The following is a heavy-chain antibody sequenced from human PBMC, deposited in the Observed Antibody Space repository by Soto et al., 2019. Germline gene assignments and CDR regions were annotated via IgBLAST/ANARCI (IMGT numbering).Heavy chain of an antibody. D-gene: IGHD3-10*01. J-gene: IGHJ4*02. CDR2: IVHEGSYI. V-gene: IGHV3-30*18. CDR3: AKGGSFDL. Sequence: QAQLVESGGGVVQPGRSLRLSCAASGFTFSTYGLHWVRQAPGKGLEWVAIIVHEGSYIRYGDSVKGRFTISRDNSKNTLYLQMNSLTAADTAIYYCAKGGSFDLWGQGTLVTVSS. CDR1: GFTFSTYG.